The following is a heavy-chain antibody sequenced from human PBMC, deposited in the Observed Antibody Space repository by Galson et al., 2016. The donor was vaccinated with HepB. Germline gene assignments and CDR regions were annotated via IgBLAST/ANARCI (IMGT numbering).Heavy chain of an antibody. CDR3: AREKGHYDGSTYHNWFDS. CDR1: GYAFTGYF. D-gene: IGHD3-22*01. CDR2: INPNSGGT. V-gene: IGHV1-2*02. J-gene: IGHJ5*01. Sequence: SVKVSCKASGYAFTGYFIHWVRQAPGQGLEWMGWINPNSGGTNYAQQFQGRVTMTRDTSISTASMELSRLTSDDTAVYYCAREKGHYDGSTYHNWFDSWGQGTLVTVSS.